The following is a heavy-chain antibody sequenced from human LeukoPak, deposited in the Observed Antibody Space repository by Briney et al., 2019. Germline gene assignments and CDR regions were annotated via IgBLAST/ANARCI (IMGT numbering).Heavy chain of an antibody. Sequence: GSVKVSCKVSGYTLTEFSMHWVRQAPGKGLEWMSGFDPEGGETISAQKLQGTVTMTEDTSTDTAYMEPSSLTTEDTAMYYCAIRRPDNGFDNWGQGTLVTVSS. CDR3: AIRRPDNGFDN. D-gene: IGHD1-14*01. CDR1: GYTLTEFS. V-gene: IGHV1-24*01. J-gene: IGHJ4*02. CDR2: FDPEGGET.